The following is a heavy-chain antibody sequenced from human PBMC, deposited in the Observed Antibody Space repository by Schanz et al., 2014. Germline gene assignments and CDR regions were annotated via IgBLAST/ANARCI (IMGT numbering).Heavy chain of an antibody. CDR1: GFTASSHS. D-gene: IGHD3-10*01. J-gene: IGHJ5*02. Sequence: EVQLMESGGGLVKPGGSLRLSCGVSGFTASSHSMNWVRQAPGKGLEWVSVISWNSGTIGYADSVKGRFTISRDNAKNTLYLQMNSLRAEDTAVYYCARPALWFGDNCFDPWGQGTLVTVSS. CDR3: ARPALWFGDNCFDP. CDR2: ISWNSGTI. V-gene: IGHV3-21*01.